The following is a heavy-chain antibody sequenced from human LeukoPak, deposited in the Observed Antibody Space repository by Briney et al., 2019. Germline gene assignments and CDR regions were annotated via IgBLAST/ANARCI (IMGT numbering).Heavy chain of an antibody. V-gene: IGHV3-73*01. D-gene: IGHD6-19*01. CDR2: FRSKANSNAT. J-gene: IGHJ4*02. Sequence: GGSLRLSCAASGFTFSGSAMHWVRQASGKGLEWVGRFRSKANSNATAYAASVKGRFTISRDDSKNTAYLQMNSLKTEDTAVYYCTRPFSGWYGLGYWGQGILVTVSS. CDR3: TRPFSGWYGLGY. CDR1: GFTFSGSA.